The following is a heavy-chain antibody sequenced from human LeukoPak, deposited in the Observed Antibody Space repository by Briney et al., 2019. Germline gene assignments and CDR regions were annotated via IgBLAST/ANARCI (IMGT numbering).Heavy chain of an antibody. V-gene: IGHV4-30-2*01. J-gene: IGHJ4*02. CDR3: ARDRDYYGSVSQGTFDY. CDR2: IYHSGST. D-gene: IGHD3-10*01. CDR1: GGSISSGGYY. Sequence: PSQTLSLTCTVSGGSISSGGYYWSWIRQPPGKGLEWIGYIYHSGSTYYNPSLKSRVTISVDRSKNQFSLKLSSVTAADTAVYYCARDRDYYGSVSQGTFDYWGQGTLVTVSS.